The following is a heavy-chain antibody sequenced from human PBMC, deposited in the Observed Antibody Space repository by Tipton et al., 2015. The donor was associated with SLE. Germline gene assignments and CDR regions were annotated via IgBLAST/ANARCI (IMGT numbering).Heavy chain of an antibody. V-gene: IGHV4-4*07. J-gene: IGHJ6*03. CDR1: DGSISDYY. Sequence: TLSLTCSVSDGSISDYYWTWIRQPAGEGLEWIGRIYASGGTNYNPSLRSRAAMSVDTSKSHVSLKLSSVTAADAAVYYCARVMIEPSYMDVWGKGTTVTVSS. CDR2: IYASGGT. D-gene: IGHD1-14*01. CDR3: ARVMIEPSYMDV.